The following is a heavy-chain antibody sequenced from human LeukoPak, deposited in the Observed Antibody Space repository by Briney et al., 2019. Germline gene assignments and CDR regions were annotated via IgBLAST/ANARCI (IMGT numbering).Heavy chain of an antibody. D-gene: IGHD3-22*01. V-gene: IGHV3-48*02. CDR2: IGSSGSPT. CDR1: GFTFNNAW. J-gene: IGHJ6*02. Sequence: GGSLRLSCAASGFTFNNAWMNWVRQAPGKGLEWISYIGSSGSPTHYADSVGGRFTISRDNAKNSLYLQMNSLRDEDTAVYFCARRPYSDTSGRLSDVWGQGTTVTVSS. CDR3: ARRPYSDTSGRLSDV.